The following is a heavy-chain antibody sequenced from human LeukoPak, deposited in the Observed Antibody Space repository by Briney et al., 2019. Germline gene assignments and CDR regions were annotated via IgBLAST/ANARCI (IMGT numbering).Heavy chain of an antibody. Sequence: GGSLRLSCAASGFTFSNAWMSWVRQAPGKGLEWVGRIKSESDGGTIDYGAPVKGRFTISRDDSKNTLYLQMSSLKAEDTAVYYCTTDLGIPSGGDFDCWGQGTLVTVSS. J-gene: IGHJ4*02. CDR3: TTDLGIPSGGDFDC. CDR1: GFTFSNAW. D-gene: IGHD6-13*01. CDR2: IKSESDGGTI. V-gene: IGHV3-15*01.